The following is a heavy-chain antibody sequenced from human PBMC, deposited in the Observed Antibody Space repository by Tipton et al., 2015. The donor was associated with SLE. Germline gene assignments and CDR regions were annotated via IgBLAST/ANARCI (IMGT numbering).Heavy chain of an antibody. V-gene: IGHV1-18*01. CDR2: ISAYNGNT. Sequence: QLVQSGAEVKKPGASVKVSCKASGYTFTSYGISWVRQAPGQGLEWMGWISAYNGNTNYAQKLQGRVTMTTDTSTSTAYMELRSLRSDDTAVYYCARDIQPITAMVTGDFDYWGQGTLVTVSS. J-gene: IGHJ4*02. D-gene: IGHD5-18*01. CDR3: ARDIQPITAMVTGDFDY. CDR1: GYTFTSYG.